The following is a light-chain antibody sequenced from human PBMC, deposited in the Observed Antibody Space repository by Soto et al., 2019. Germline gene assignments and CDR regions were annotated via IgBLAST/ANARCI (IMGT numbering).Light chain of an antibody. Sequence: QSVLTQPPSVSGAPGQRVTISCTGSSSNIGAGYDVHWYQQLPGTAPKLLIYGNSNRPSGVPDRFSGSKSGTSASLAITGLQAEDEADYYCQSYDSSLTVFGTGTNSPS. CDR2: GNS. CDR3: QSYDSSLTV. J-gene: IGLJ1*01. CDR1: SSNIGAGYD. V-gene: IGLV1-40*01.